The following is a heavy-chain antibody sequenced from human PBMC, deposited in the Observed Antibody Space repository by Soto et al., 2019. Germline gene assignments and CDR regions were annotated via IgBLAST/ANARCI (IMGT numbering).Heavy chain of an antibody. V-gene: IGHV4-59*12. J-gene: IGHJ6*02. D-gene: IGHD3-22*01. CDR2: FYYSGST. CDR3: AKDQNYYDRSGYMAHYYKYGMDV. CDR1: GGSISSYY. Sequence: PSETLSLTCTVSGGSISSYYWSWIRQPPGKGLEWIGYFYYSGSTDYNPSLKSRVTISVDTSKNQFSLKLSSVTAADTAVYYCAKDQNYYDRSGYMAHYYKYGMDVWGQGTTVTVSS.